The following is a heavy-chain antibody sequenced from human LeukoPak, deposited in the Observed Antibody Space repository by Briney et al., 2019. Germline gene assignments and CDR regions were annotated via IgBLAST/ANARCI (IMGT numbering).Heavy chain of an antibody. Sequence: GASVKVSCKASGGTFNTYANSWVRQAPGQGLEWMGGILPILGTGNYAQKFQGRVTITADKSTSTAYMELSSLRSEDTAVYYCARDHDLTGTYEYLKYWGQGTLVTVSS. CDR1: GGTFNTYA. CDR3: ARDHDLTGTYEYLKY. V-gene: IGHV1-69*06. J-gene: IGHJ1*01. D-gene: IGHD7-27*01. CDR2: ILPILGTG.